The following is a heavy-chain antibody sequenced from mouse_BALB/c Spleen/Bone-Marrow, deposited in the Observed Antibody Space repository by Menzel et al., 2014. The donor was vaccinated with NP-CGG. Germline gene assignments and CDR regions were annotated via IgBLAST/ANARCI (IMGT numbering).Heavy chain of an antibody. J-gene: IGHJ1*01. Sequence: EVKVEESGGGLVQPGGSLKLSCAASGFDFSRYWMSWVRQAPGKGLEWIGEINPGSRTINYTPSLKDKFIISRDNAKNTLYLQMSKVRSEDTALYYCALLGYYGYFAAWGAGTTVTISS. D-gene: IGHD2-2*01. CDR3: ALLGYYGYFAA. V-gene: IGHV4-1*02. CDR1: GFDFSRYW. CDR2: INPGSRTI.